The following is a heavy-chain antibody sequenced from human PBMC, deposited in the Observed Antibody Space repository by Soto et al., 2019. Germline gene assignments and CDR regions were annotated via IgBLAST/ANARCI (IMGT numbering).Heavy chain of an antibody. CDR1: GGSINGGTYF. CDR3: ARHTPHATFGVPTPYFDH. CDR2: INYSGRT. Sequence: QLQLQESGPGLVKPSETLSLTCTVSGGSINGGTYFWGWIRQPPGKGLEWIGSINYSGRTNYNPALKSRVTVSADTSKNQFSLKLRSVTVTDTAVYYCARHTPHATFGVPTPYFDHWGQGTLVSVSS. D-gene: IGHD3-3*01. V-gene: IGHV4-39*01. J-gene: IGHJ4*02.